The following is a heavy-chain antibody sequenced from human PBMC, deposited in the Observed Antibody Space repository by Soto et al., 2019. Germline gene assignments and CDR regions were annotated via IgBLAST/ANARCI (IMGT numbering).Heavy chain of an antibody. CDR3: ATPYDSSGYYYAY. J-gene: IGHJ4*02. Sequence: SETLSLTCTVSGGSISSYYWSWIRQPPGKGLEWIGYIYYSGSTNYNPSLKSRVTISVDTSKNQFSLKLSSVTAADTAVYYCATPYDSSGYYYAYWGQGTLVTVSS. CDR1: GGSISSYY. CDR2: IYYSGST. D-gene: IGHD3-22*01. V-gene: IGHV4-59*08.